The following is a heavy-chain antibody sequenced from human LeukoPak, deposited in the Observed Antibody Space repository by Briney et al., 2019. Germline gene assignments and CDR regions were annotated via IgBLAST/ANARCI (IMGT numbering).Heavy chain of an antibody. D-gene: IGHD6-13*01. CDR1: GYTFTRYH. V-gene: IGHV1-2*06. Sequence: SVKVSCTASGYTFTRYHIHWVRQAPGQGLEWMGRINPYSGDTNFAQKFQGRVTMTRDTSIPTAYMDLRSLTPDDTAVYLCARDQGSLTRSWYTGYWGQGTQVTVSS. CDR2: INPYSGDT. CDR3: ARDQGSLTRSWYTGY. J-gene: IGHJ4*02.